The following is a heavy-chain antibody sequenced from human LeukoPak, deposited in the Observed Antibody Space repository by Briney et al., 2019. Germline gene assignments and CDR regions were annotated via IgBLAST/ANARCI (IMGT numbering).Heavy chain of an antibody. CDR3: AELGITMIGGV. D-gene: IGHD3-10*02. CDR1: GFTFSSYE. Sequence: GGSLRLSGAASGFTFSSYEMNWVRKAPGKGLKWVSYISSSGSTIYYADSVKGRFTISRDNAKNSLYLQMNSLRAEDTAVYYCAELGITMIGGVWGKGTTVTISS. V-gene: IGHV3-48*03. CDR2: ISSSGSTI. J-gene: IGHJ6*04.